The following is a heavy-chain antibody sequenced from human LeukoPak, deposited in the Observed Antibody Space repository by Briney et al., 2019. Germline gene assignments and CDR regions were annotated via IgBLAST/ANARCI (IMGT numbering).Heavy chain of an antibody. J-gene: IGHJ6*02. D-gene: IGHD1-26*01. Sequence: GGSLRLSCAASGFTFSSYGMHWVRQAPGKGLEWVAVIWHDGSNKYYADSVKGRFTISRDNSKNTLYLQMNSPRAEDTAVYYCARDRVGATPSRKYYYYGMDVWGQGTTVTVSS. V-gene: IGHV3-33*01. CDR1: GFTFSSYG. CDR2: IWHDGSNK. CDR3: ARDRVGATPSRKYYYYGMDV.